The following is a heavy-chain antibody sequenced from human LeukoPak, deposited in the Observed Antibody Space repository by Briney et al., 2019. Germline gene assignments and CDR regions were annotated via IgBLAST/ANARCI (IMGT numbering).Heavy chain of an antibody. CDR2: IYYSGTT. V-gene: IGHV4-39*01. D-gene: IGHD1-14*01. CDR3: ARPWGTGYMYYFDC. J-gene: IGHJ4*02. Sequence: SEALSLTCSVSGDSISSRDYYWGWIRQPPGRGLEWIGSIYYSGTTYYNPSLKSRVTISIDASKNQFSLKLNAVTAADTGVYYCARPWGTGYMYYFDCWGQGTLVTVSS. CDR1: GDSISSRDYY.